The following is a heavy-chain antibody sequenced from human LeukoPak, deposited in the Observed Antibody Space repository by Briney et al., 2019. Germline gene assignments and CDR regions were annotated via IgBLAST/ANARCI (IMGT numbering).Heavy chain of an antibody. J-gene: IGHJ4*02. CDR3: AKDRVVPAAMLGYFDY. V-gene: IGHV3-30*02. CDR2: IRYDGSNK. D-gene: IGHD2-2*01. CDR1: GFTFSSYG. Sequence: GSLRLSCAASGFTFSSYGMHWVRQAPGKGLEWVAFIRYDGSNKYYADSVKGRFTISRDNSKNTLYLQMNSLRAGDTAVYYCAKDRVVPAAMLGYFDYWGQGTLVTVSS.